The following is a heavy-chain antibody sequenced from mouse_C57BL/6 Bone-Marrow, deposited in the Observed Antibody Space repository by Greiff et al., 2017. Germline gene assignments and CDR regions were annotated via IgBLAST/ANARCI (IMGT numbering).Heavy chain of an antibody. V-gene: IGHV1-26*01. CDR1: GYTFTDYY. D-gene: IGHD2-5*01. J-gene: IGHJ3*01. CDR2: INPNNGGT. CDR3: ARAAYCSNLAWFAY. Sequence: EVQLQQSGPELVKPGASVKISCKASGYTFTDYYMNWVKQSHGKSLEWIGDINPNNGGTSYNQKFKGKATLTVDKSSSTAYMELRSLTSEDSAVYYCARAAYCSNLAWFAYWGQGTLVTVSA.